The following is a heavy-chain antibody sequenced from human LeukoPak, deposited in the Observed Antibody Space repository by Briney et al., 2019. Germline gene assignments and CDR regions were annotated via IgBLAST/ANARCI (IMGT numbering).Heavy chain of an antibody. CDR2: ISAQHGQT. V-gene: IGHV1-18*01. CDR3: ARDLGRELRTPDYYYYMDV. CDR1: GYGENFYG. J-gene: IGHJ6*03. D-gene: IGHD1-7*01. Sequence: ASVKVSCKTSGYGENFYGITWVRQVAGQGLEWMGWISAQHGQTEYAPNSQDRVTMTTDTYTNTAYMELRSLRSDDTAVYYCARDLGRELRTPDYYYYMDVWGKGTTVTVSS.